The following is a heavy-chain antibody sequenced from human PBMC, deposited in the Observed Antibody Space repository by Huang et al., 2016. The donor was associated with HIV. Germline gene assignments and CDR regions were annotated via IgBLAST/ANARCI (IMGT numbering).Heavy chain of an antibody. CDR2: FYYSGEA. J-gene: IGHJ3*02. V-gene: IGHV4-39*01. CDR3: ARGEYGKNAYDI. CDR1: GGSITSSNHY. Sequence: QLHLQQSGPGLVRPSETLSLICTVSGGSITSSNHYWGWIRQNPGKGLEWIGNFYYSGEAYYNPSLKNRVSIAIDTSKIQLSLRLRSVIATDTAVYYCARGEYGKNAYDIWGQGTVVTVSA. D-gene: IGHD2-2*01.